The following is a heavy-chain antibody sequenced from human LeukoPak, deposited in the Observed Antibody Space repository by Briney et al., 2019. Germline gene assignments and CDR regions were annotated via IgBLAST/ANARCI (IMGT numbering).Heavy chain of an antibody. Sequence: PGGSLRLSCAASGFTFSSYTMHWVRQAPGKGLEWVSLISWDAGSTYYADSVKGRFTISRDNSKNTLYLQMNSLRAEDTAVYYCARDPVMRFGDKPLDYWGQGTLVTVSS. V-gene: IGHV3-NL1*01. J-gene: IGHJ4*02. CDR2: ISWDAGST. CDR3: ARDPVMRFGDKPLDY. CDR1: GFTFSSYT. D-gene: IGHD3-10*01.